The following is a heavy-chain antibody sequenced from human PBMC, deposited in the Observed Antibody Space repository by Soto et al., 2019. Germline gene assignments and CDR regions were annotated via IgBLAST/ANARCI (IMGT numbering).Heavy chain of an antibody. D-gene: IGHD3-9*01. Sequence: SETPSLTCTVSGGSISSGDYYWSWIRQPPGKGLEWIGYIYYSGSTYYNPSLKSRVTISVDTSKNQFSLKLSSVTAADTAVYYCARATYYDILTGYPRYYYYYGMDVWGQGTTVTVSS. J-gene: IGHJ6*02. CDR3: ARATYYDILTGYPRYYYYYGMDV. CDR2: IYYSGST. CDR1: GGSISSGDYY. V-gene: IGHV4-30-4*01.